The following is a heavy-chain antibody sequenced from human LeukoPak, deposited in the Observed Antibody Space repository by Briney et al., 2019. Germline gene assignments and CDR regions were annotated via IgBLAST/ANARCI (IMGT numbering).Heavy chain of an antibody. Sequence: GSSVKVSCKASGGTFSSYAISWVRQAPGQGLEWMGGIIPIFGTANYAQKFQGRVTITADEFTDTAYMELSSLRSEDTAVYYCVRGGPLTYYDFWSGYYPPFDYWGQGTLVTVSS. V-gene: IGHV1-69*01. CDR1: GGTFSSYA. D-gene: IGHD3-3*01. CDR2: IIPIFGTA. CDR3: VRGGPLTYYDFWSGYYPPFDY. J-gene: IGHJ4*02.